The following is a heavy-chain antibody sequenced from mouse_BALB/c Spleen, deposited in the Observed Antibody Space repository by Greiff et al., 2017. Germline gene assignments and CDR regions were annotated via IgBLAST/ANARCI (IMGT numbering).Heavy chain of an antibody. CDR1: GFSLTSYG. Sequence: VKLQESGPGLVQPSQSLSITCTVSGFSLTSYGVHWVRQSPGKGLEWLGVIWSGGSTDYNAAFISRLSISKDNSKSQVFFKMNSLQANDTAIYYCARIYGNYRAWFAYWGQGTLVTVSA. CDR2: IWSGGST. CDR3: ARIYGNYRAWFAY. J-gene: IGHJ3*01. V-gene: IGHV2-2*02. D-gene: IGHD2-1*01.